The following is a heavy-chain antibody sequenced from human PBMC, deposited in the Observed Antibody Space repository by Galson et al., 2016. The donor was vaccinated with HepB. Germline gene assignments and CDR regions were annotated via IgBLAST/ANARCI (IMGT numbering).Heavy chain of an antibody. Sequence: PALVNPTQTVTLTCTFSGLSLSTREMFVGWIRQPPGKALEWLAVINLDDDKYYSPSLKTRLTISKDTSKNQVVLTLTNMDPVDTATYYCARHNGRSNAFDIWGQGTMVTVSS. D-gene: IGHD1-26*01. CDR2: INLDDDK. J-gene: IGHJ3*02. CDR1: GLSLSTREMF. V-gene: IGHV2-70*13. CDR3: ARHNGRSNAFDI.